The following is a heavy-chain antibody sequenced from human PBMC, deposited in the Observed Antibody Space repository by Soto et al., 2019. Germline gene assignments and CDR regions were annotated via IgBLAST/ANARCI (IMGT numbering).Heavy chain of an antibody. CDR1: GYTFTGYY. J-gene: IGHJ6*02. V-gene: IGHV1-2*02. CDR3: ARDEVSDYGMDV. D-gene: IGHD3-10*01. CDR2: INPNSGGT. Sequence: ASVKVSCKASGYTFTGYYMHWVRQAPGQGLEWMGWINPNSGGTNYAQKFQGRVTMTRDTSISTAYMELSRLRSDDTAVYYCARDEVSDYGMDVCGQGTTVTVSS.